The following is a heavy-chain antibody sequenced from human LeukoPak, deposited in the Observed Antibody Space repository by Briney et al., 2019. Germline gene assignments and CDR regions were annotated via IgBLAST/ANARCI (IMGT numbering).Heavy chain of an antibody. CDR2: INHSGSI. CDR1: GGSISSSSYY. J-gene: IGHJ4*02. V-gene: IGHV4-39*02. D-gene: IGHD3-10*01. CDR3: ARGGGRLLWSRKGFDY. Sequence: PSETLSLTCTVSGGSISSSSYYWSWIRQPPGKGLEWIGEINHSGSINYNPSLNSRVTISVDTSKNLFSLKVNSVTAADTAVYYCARGGGRLLWSRKGFDYWGQGTLVTVSS.